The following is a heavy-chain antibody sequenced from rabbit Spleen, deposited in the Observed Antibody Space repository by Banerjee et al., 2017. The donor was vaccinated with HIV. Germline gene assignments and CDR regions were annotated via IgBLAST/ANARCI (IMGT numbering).Heavy chain of an antibody. Sequence: EESGGGLVKPGASLTLTCTASGVSFSFSSYMCWVRQAPGKGLEWIACIEVGSSDFTYYASWAKGRFTISKTSSTTVTLQVTRLTAADTATYFCAKFYAGYGDFGYAAMWGQGTLVTVS. CDR1: GVSFSFSSY. V-gene: IGHV1S40*01. J-gene: IGHJ3*01. CDR2: IEVGSSDFT. CDR3: AKFYAGYGDFGYAAM. D-gene: IGHD7-1*01.